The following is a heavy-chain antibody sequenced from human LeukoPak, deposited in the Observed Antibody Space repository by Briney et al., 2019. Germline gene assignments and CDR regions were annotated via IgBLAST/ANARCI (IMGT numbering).Heavy chain of an antibody. CDR3: AKYFGGYSYGYYYYGMDV. CDR2: IGGSGGST. D-gene: IGHD5-18*01. Sequence: GGSLRLSCAASGFTFSSSAMSWVRQAPGKGLEWVSAIGGSGGSTYYADSVKGRFTISRDNSKNTLYLQMNSLRAEDTAVYYCAKYFGGYSYGYYYYGMDVWGQGTTVTVSS. CDR1: GFTFSSSA. J-gene: IGHJ6*02. V-gene: IGHV3-23*01.